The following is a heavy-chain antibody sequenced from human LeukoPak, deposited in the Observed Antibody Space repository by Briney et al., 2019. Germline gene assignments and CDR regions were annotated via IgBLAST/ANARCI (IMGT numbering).Heavy chain of an antibody. D-gene: IGHD1-1*01. CDR3: ARGTTGTIYEGYFDY. Sequence: GGSLRLSCAASGFAVSSNYMSWVRQAPGKGLEWVSVIYSGGDTYYADSVKGRFTISRDNAKNSLYLQIDSLRAEDSAVYYCARGTTGTIYEGYFDYWGQGTLVTVSS. J-gene: IGHJ4*02. CDR2: IYSGGDT. CDR1: GFAVSSNY. V-gene: IGHV3-53*01.